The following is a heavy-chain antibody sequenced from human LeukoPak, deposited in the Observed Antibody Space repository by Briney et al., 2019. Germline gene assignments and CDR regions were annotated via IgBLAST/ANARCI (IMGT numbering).Heavy chain of an antibody. V-gene: IGHV3-48*04. Sequence: GGSLRLSCAASGFTFSSYSMNWVRQAPGKGLEWVSYISSSSSTIYYADSVKGRFTISRDNAKNSLYLQMNSLRAEDTAVYYCARLGGYDFWSGYKKGSFDYWGQGTLVTVSS. CDR3: ARLGGYDFWSGYKKGSFDY. CDR1: GFTFSSYS. J-gene: IGHJ4*02. CDR2: ISSSSSTI. D-gene: IGHD3-3*01.